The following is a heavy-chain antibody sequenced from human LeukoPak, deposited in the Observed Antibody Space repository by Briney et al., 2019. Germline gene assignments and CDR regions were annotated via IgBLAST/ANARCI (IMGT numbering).Heavy chain of an antibody. CDR2: ISSSSHI. D-gene: IGHD2/OR15-2a*01. CDR1: GFTFSSYS. Sequence: GGSLRLSCAASGFTFSSYSMNWVRQAPGKGLEWVSSISSSSHIYYADSVKGRFTISRDNAKNSLYLQMNSLRAEDTAVYYCGSSTTHRALGYWGQGTLVTVSS. CDR3: GSSTTHRALGY. J-gene: IGHJ4*02. V-gene: IGHV3-21*01.